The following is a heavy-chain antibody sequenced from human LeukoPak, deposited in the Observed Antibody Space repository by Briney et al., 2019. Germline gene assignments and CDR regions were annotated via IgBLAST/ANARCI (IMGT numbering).Heavy chain of an antibody. CDR3: AIPAHNRRYYYYMDV. CDR1: GFTFSSYG. D-gene: IGHD2-2*01. CDR2: IRYDGSNK. Sequence: PGGSLRLSCAASGFTFSSYGMHWVRQAPGKGLEWVAFIRYDGSNKYYADSVKGRFTISRDNSKNTLYLQMNSLRSEDTAVYYCAIPAHNRRYYYYMDVWGKGTTVTVSS. J-gene: IGHJ6*03. V-gene: IGHV3-30*02.